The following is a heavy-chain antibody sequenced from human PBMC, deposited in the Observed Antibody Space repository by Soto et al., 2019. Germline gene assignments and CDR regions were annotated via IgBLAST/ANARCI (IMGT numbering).Heavy chain of an antibody. Sequence: HTGIVYAGSLSDYYWPLLRQAPGKGLEWIGDINHSGGTNYNSSLKSRVTISVDTSKNQFSLILYSVTAADTAVYYCARDRQFYHFWSGYQNEGPYVLDFLGKGTTVTVSS. D-gene: IGHD3-3*02. CDR1: AGSLSDYY. J-gene: IGHJ6*04. CDR3: ARDRQFYHFWSGYQNEGPYVLDF. V-gene: IGHV4-34*01. CDR2: INHSGGT.